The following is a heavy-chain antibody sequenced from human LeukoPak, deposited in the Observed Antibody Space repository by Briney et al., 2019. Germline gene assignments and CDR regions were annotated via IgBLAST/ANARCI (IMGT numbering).Heavy chain of an antibody. CDR1: GGSISSYY. J-gene: IGHJ6*03. CDR2: IYYSGST. Sequence: SETLSLTCTVSGGSISSYYWSWIRQPPGKGLEWIGYIYYSGSTNYNPSLKSRVTISVDTSKNQFSLKLSSVTAADTAVYYCARVIVGATTDYYYYYMDVWGKGTTVTVSS. CDR3: ARVIVGATTDYYYYYMDV. V-gene: IGHV4-59*01. D-gene: IGHD1-26*01.